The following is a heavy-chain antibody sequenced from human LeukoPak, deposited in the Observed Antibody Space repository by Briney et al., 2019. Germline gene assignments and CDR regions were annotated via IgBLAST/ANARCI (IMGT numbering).Heavy chain of an antibody. Sequence: PGGSLRLSCAASGFTFSDYYMSWIRQAPGKGLEWASYISSSGSTIYYADSVKGRFTISRDNAKNSLYLQMNSLRAEDTAVYYCARDRAYDFWSGSLDAFDIWGQGTMVTVSS. V-gene: IGHV3-11*04. J-gene: IGHJ3*02. CDR3: ARDRAYDFWSGSLDAFDI. CDR1: GFTFSDYY. CDR2: ISSSGSTI. D-gene: IGHD3-3*01.